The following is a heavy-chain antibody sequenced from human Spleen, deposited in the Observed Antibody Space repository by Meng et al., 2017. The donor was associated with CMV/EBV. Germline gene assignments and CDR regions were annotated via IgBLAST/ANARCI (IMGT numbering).Heavy chain of an antibody. Sequence: GESLKISCAASGLTFSNAWMNWVRQAPGKGLEWVGRIKTKTDGGTTEYAAPVKGRFTISREDSRNTLYLQMNSLKTEDTAVYYCNTEGGDRGSEISFFIGNYYGMDVWGQGTTVTVSS. CDR3: NTEGGDRGSEISFFIGNYYGMDV. J-gene: IGHJ6*02. D-gene: IGHD3-10*01. CDR2: IKTKTDGGTT. V-gene: IGHV3-15*01. CDR1: GLTFSNAW.